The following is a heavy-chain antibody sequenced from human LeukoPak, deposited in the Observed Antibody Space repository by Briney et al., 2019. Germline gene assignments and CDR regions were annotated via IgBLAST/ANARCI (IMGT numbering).Heavy chain of an antibody. V-gene: IGHV3-43D*03. J-gene: IGHJ6*03. CDR3: AKDGARIGTSIAARRNYYYMDV. D-gene: IGHD6-6*01. CDR1: GFTFDDYA. Sequence: PGGSLRLSCAASGFTFDDYAMHWVRQAPGKGLEWVSLISWDGGSTYYADSVKGRFTISRDNSKNSLYLQMISLRAEDTALYYCAKDGARIGTSIAARRNYYYMDVWGKGTTVTVSS. CDR2: ISWDGGST.